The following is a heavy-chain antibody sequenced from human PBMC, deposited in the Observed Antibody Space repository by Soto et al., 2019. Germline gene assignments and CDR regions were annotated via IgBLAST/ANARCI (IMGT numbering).Heavy chain of an antibody. CDR2: IYYSGST. Sequence: QVQLQESGPGLVKPSQTLSLTCTVSGGSISSGGYYWSWIRQHPGKGLEWIGYIYYSGSTYYNPSLKSRVTISVDTSKNQFSLKLSSVTAADTAVYYCARGPTTYYYDSSGYSNFDYWGQGTLVTVSS. CDR3: ARGPTTYYYDSSGYSNFDY. CDR1: GGSISSGGYY. J-gene: IGHJ4*02. D-gene: IGHD3-22*01. V-gene: IGHV4-31*03.